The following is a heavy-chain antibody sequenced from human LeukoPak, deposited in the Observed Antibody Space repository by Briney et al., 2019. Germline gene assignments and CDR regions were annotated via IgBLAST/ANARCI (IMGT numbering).Heavy chain of an antibody. D-gene: IGHD6-19*01. CDR2: INPSGGST. V-gene: IGHV1-46*01. J-gene: IGHJ4*02. CDR1: GYTFTSYY. CDR3: ARAVAGWYYFDY. Sequence: ASVTVSCKASGYTFTSYYMHWVRQAPGQGLEWMGIINPSGGSTSYAQKFQGRVTMTRDTSTSTVYMELSSLRSEDTAVYYCARAVAGWYYFDYWGQGTLVTVSS.